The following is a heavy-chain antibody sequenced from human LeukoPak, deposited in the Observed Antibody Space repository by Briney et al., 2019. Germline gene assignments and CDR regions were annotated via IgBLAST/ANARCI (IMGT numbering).Heavy chain of an antibody. CDR1: GGTFSSYA. J-gene: IGHJ4*02. V-gene: IGHV1-69*05. CDR3: ARGATWELYY. CDR2: IIPIFGTA. Sequence: ASVKVSCKASGGTFSSYAISWVRQTPGQGLEWMGGIIPIFGTANYAQKFQGRVTITTDESTSTAYMELSSLRSEDTAVYYCARGATWELYYWGQGTLVTVSS. D-gene: IGHD1-26*01.